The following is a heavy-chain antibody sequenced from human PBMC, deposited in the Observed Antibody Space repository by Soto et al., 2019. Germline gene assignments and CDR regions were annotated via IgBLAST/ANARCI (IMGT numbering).Heavy chain of an antibody. CDR3: ARVGYCNTTNCLFYYYHYGMDV. J-gene: IGHJ6*02. Sequence: QVQLVQSGAEVKKPGSSVKVSCKASGDSFNSYAISWVRQAPGRGLEWMGGIIPIFHTANHAQKFQARVTMTADESASTAYMELSRLRSEDTAVYYCARVGYCNTTNCLFYYYHYGMDVWGQGTTVTVS. D-gene: IGHD2-2*01. CDR2: IIPIFHTA. V-gene: IGHV1-69*01. CDR1: GDSFNSYA.